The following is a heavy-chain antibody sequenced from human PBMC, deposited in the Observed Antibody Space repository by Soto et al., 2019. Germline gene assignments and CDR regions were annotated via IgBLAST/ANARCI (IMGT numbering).Heavy chain of an antibody. D-gene: IGHD6-19*01. Sequence: QVQLQESGPGLVKPSGTLSLTCAVSNGSISSNNWWSWVRQPPGKGLEWIGEIYHGGSTNYNPSLKNRGTMSVDKSKNQFSLKLSSVTAADTAVYYCARSGWTQLYFDFWGQGTLVTVSS. CDR2: IYHGGST. CDR3: ARSGWTQLYFDF. CDR1: NGSISSNNW. J-gene: IGHJ4*02. V-gene: IGHV4-4*02.